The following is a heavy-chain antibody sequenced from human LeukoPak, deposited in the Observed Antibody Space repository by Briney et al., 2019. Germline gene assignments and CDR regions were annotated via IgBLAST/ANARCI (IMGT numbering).Heavy chain of an antibody. CDR3: AKESGYDVDLEY. CDR1: GFTFSTYW. Sequence: PGGSLRLSCAGSGFTFSTYWMHWVRQAPGGGLVWVSGINTDGSTTSYADSVKGRFSISRGNAKNTVYLQMSGLRAEDTAVYYCAKESGYDVDLEYWGQGALVTVSS. D-gene: IGHD5-12*01. CDR2: INTDGSTT. V-gene: IGHV3-74*01. J-gene: IGHJ4*02.